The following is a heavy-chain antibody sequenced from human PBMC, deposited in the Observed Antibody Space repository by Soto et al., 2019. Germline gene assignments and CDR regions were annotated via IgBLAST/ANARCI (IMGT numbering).Heavy chain of an antibody. Sequence: QVQLVQSGAEVKKPGASVTVSCKASGYTFSDYYLHWVRQAPGQGPEWMGRINPNSGDTKFAQKFQGRVTMTRETSVRTAFMELNWLKPDDTAVYYCARERGGATATLDYYYFYMDVWGQGTTVTVSS. CDR3: ARERGGATATLDYYYFYMDV. D-gene: IGHD5-12*01. J-gene: IGHJ6*03. V-gene: IGHV1-2*06. CDR2: INPNSGDT. CDR1: GYTFSDYY.